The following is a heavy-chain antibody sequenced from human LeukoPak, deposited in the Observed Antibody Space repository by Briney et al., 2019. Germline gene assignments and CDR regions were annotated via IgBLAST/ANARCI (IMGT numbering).Heavy chain of an antibody. Sequence: SETLSLTCAVYGGPFSGYYRSWIRQPPGKGLEWIGEINHSGSTNYNPSLKSRVTISVDTSKNQFSLKLSSVTAADTAVYYCARGREMATLYYFYYWGQGTLVTVSS. CDR3: ARGREMATLYYFYY. CDR1: GGPFSGYY. V-gene: IGHV4-34*01. J-gene: IGHJ4*02. CDR2: INHSGST. D-gene: IGHD5-24*01.